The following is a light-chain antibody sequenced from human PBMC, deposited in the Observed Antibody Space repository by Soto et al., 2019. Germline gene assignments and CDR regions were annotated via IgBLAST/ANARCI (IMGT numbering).Light chain of an antibody. Sequence: QSVLTQPPSASGSPGQSVTISCTGTSSDVGAYNYVSWYQQLPGKAPKLIIYEVSKRPSGVPDRFSGSKSGHTASLTVSGLQAEDGAVYYCTSYAATYCVFYVCGTGTKVTVL. J-gene: IGLJ1*01. V-gene: IGLV2-8*01. CDR1: SSDVGAYNY. CDR2: EVS. CDR3: TSYAATYCVFYV.